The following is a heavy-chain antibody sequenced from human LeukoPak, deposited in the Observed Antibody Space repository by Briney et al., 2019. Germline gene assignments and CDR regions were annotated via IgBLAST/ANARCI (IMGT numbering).Heavy chain of an antibody. CDR1: GDSVSSNSAA. Sequence: SQTLSLTCAISGDSVSSNSAAWNWIRQSPSRGLEWLGRTYYRSKWYNDYAVSVKSRITINPDTSKNQFSLKLNSVTAADTAVYYCARVPNVDTAMERSFFDYWGQGTLVTVSS. CDR2: TYYRSKWYN. V-gene: IGHV6-1*01. CDR3: ARVPNVDTAMERSFFDY. D-gene: IGHD5-18*01. J-gene: IGHJ4*02.